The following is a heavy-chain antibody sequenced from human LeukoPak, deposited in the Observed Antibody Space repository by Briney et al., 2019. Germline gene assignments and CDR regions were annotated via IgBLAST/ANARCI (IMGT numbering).Heavy chain of an antibody. CDR1: GGSISSGSYY. Sequence: PSETLSLTCTVSGGSISSGSYYWSWIRQPAGKGLEWIGLIYTSGSTNYNPSLKSRVTISVDTSKNQFSLKLSSVTAADTAVYYCARARRGRYYYGSGKWFDPWGQGTLVTVSS. CDR3: ARARRGRYYYGSGKWFDP. D-gene: IGHD3-10*01. J-gene: IGHJ5*02. CDR2: IYTSGST. V-gene: IGHV4-61*02.